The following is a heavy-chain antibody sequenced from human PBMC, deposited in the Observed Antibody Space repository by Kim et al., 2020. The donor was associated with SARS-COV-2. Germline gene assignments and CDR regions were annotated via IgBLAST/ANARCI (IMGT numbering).Heavy chain of an antibody. V-gene: IGHV1-3*01. Sequence: TKYTQKFQGRVTLTRDTSASTAYMELSSLRSEDTAVYYCARDLGIAAESDYWGQGTLVTVSS. CDR3: ARDLGIAAESDY. J-gene: IGHJ4*02. D-gene: IGHD6-13*01. CDR2: T.